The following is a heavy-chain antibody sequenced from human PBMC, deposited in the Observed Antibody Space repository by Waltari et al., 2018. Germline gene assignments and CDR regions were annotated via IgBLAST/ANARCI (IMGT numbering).Heavy chain of an antibody. V-gene: IGHV4-39*01. CDR2: IYYSGST. Sequence: QVQLQESGPGLVKPSETLSLTCTVSGGSISSSSYYWGWIRQPPGKGMEWIGSIYYSGSTDYTPALKRRVTISVDTSKNHFSLKLISVTAADTAVYYCARLAAGDWFDPWGQGTLVTVSS. CDR3: ARLAAGDWFDP. J-gene: IGHJ5*02. D-gene: IGHD6-25*01. CDR1: GGSISSSSYY.